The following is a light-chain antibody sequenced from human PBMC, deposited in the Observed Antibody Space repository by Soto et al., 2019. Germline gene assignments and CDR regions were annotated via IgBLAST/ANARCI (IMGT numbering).Light chain of an antibody. Sequence: EIVLTQSPGTLSLFPGERATLSCRASQSVSSSYLAWYQQKPGQAPRLLIYGASSRATGIPERFSGSGSGTDYTLTISRLEPEDFAVYYCQQYGSSPPMYTFGQGTKLEIK. J-gene: IGKJ2*01. V-gene: IGKV3-20*01. CDR1: QSVSSSY. CDR2: GAS. CDR3: QQYGSSPPMYT.